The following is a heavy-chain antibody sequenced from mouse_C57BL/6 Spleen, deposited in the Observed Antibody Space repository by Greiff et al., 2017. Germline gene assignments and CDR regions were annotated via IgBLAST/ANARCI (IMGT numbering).Heavy chain of an antibody. Sequence: EVQLQQSGAELVRPGASVKLSCTASGFNIKDDYMHWVKQRPEQGLEWIGWIDPENGDTEYASKFQGKATITADTSSNTAYLQLSSLTSEDTAVYYCTTYGGYSNYVGGGDYWGQGTTLTVSS. V-gene: IGHV14-4*01. D-gene: IGHD2-5*01. CDR1: GFNIKDDY. CDR2: IDPENGDT. J-gene: IGHJ2*01. CDR3: TTYGGYSNYVGGGDY.